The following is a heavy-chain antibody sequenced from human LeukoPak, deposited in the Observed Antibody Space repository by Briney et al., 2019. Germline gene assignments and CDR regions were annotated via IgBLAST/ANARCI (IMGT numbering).Heavy chain of an antibody. Sequence: ASVKVSCKASGYTFTGSYMHWVRQAPGQGLEWMGWINPNSGGTNYAQKFQGRVTMTRDTSISTAYMELSRLRSDDTAVYYCASWVVPAANLSNDYWGQGTLVTVSS. J-gene: IGHJ4*02. CDR2: INPNSGGT. D-gene: IGHD2-2*01. CDR1: GYTFTGSY. V-gene: IGHV1-2*02. CDR3: ASWVVPAANLSNDY.